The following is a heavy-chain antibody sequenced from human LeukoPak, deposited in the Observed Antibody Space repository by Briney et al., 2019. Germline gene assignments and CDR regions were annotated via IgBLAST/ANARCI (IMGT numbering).Heavy chain of an antibody. D-gene: IGHD2-15*01. CDR3: ARDTVVVVAATGAFDI. J-gene: IGHJ3*02. V-gene: IGHV3-7*01. CDR2: IKQDGSEK. Sequence: GGSLRLSCAASGFTFSSYWMSWVRQAPGKGLERVANIKQDGSEKYYVDSVKGRFTISRDNAKNSLYLQVNSLRAEDTAVYYCARDTVVVVAATGAFDIWGQGTMVTVSS. CDR1: GFTFSSYW.